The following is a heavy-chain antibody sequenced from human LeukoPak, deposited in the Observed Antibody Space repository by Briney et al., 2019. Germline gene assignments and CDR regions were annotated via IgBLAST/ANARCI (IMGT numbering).Heavy chain of an antibody. Sequence: PGGSLRLSCAASGFTFGSYSMNWVRQAPGKGLEWVSYISSSGSTIYYADSVKGRFTISRDNAKNSLYLQMNSLRAEDTAVYYCARVSRWLQPGFDYWGQGTLVTVSS. CDR3: ARVSRWLQPGFDY. D-gene: IGHD5-12*01. V-gene: IGHV3-48*04. J-gene: IGHJ4*02. CDR2: ISSSGSTI. CDR1: GFTFGSYS.